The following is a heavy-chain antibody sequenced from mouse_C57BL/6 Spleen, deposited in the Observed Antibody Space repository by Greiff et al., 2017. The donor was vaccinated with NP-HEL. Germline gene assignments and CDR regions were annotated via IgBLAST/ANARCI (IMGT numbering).Heavy chain of an antibody. Sequence: VQLQQSGPELVKPGASVKISSKASGYSFTGSYMNWVKQSPEKSLAWIGELNPSPGGTTYNQKFKAKATLTVDKSSSTAYMQLKSLTSEDSAVYYCAHDGSSYGYFDVWGTGTTVTVSS. D-gene: IGHD1-1*01. V-gene: IGHV1-42*01. CDR1: GYSFTGSY. J-gene: IGHJ1*03. CDR3: AHDGSSYGYFDV. CDR2: LNPSPGGT.